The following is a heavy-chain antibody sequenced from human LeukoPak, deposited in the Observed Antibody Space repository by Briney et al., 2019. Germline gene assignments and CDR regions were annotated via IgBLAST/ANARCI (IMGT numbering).Heavy chain of an antibody. CDR1: GYTFTSYY. Sequence: ASVKVSCKASGYTFTSYYMHWVRQAPGQGLEWMGIINPSGGSTSYAQKFQGRVTMTRDTSTSTVYMELSSLRSEDTAVYYRAKVGAIAQGDYDILTGYPVELYGMDVWGQGTTVTVSS. V-gene: IGHV1-46*01. D-gene: IGHD3-9*01. J-gene: IGHJ6*02. CDR2: INPSGGST. CDR3: AKVGAIAQGDYDILTGYPVELYGMDV.